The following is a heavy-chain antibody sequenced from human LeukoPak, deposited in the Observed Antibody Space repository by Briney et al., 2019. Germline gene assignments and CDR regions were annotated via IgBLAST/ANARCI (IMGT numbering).Heavy chain of an antibody. CDR1: GYTFTGYY. J-gene: IGHJ5*02. CDR3: ARDFESRRITETTGIDP. V-gene: IGHV1-2*02. Sequence: ASVNVSSMPSGYTFTGYYMHWVRQAPGQGREWMGWINPNSARTNYAQKIQGRVTMTRDTSISRAYMELSRLRSDDTAGYYCARDFESRRITETTGIDPWGKGTLVTVSS. CDR2: INPNSART. D-gene: IGHD1-7*01.